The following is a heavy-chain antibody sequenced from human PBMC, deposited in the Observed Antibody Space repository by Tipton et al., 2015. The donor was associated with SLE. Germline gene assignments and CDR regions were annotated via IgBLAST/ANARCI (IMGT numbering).Heavy chain of an antibody. CDR1: GFTFSSYG. CDR3: ARDSDDILTGYYHFDY. CDR2: IWYDGSNK. J-gene: IGHJ4*02. V-gene: IGHV3-33*08. Sequence: SLRLSCAASGFTFSSYGMHWVRQAPGKGLEWVAVIWYDGSNKYYADSVKGRFTISRDNSKNTLYLQMNSLRAGDTAEYYCARDSDDILTGYYHFDYWGLGTLVTVSS. D-gene: IGHD3-9*01.